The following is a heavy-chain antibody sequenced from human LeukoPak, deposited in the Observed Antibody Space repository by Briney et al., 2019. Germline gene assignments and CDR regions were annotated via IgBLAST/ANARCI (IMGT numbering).Heavy chain of an antibody. D-gene: IGHD1-26*01. V-gene: IGHV3-30*04. CDR2: TSPDEGLK. CDR1: GFTFANYV. CDR3: TRDPILGAPDYFDY. Sequence: GRSLRLSCAASGFTFANYVTHWVRQAPGKGLEWVAVTSPDEGLKFYGDSVKGRFTISRDNSKNTMYLQINNLREEDTAVYYCTRDPILGAPDYFDYWGQGTLVTVSS. J-gene: IGHJ4*02.